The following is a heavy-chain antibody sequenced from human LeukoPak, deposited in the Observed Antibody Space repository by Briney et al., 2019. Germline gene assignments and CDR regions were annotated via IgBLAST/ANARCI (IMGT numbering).Heavy chain of an antibody. V-gene: IGHV3-23*01. CDR1: GFTFSSYA. CDR2: ISGSGDST. CDR3: SIVATIASDY. D-gene: IGHD5-12*01. Sequence: GGSLRLSCAASGFTFSSYAMSWVRQAPGKGLEWVSAISGSGDSTYYADSVKGRFTISRDNSKNTLYLQMNSLRAEDTAVYYCSIVATIASDYWGQGTLVTVSS. J-gene: IGHJ4*02.